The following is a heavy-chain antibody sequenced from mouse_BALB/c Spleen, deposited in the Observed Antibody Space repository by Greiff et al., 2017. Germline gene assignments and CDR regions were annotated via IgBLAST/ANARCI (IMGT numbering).Heavy chain of an antibody. CDR3: ARGGNYAMDY. CDR2: INSNGGST. V-gene: IGHV5-6-3*01. CDR1: GFTFSSYG. J-gene: IGHJ4*01. Sequence: EVKLMESGGGLVQPGGSLKLSCAASGFTFSSYGMSWVRQTPDKRLELVATINSNGGSTYYPDSVKGRFTISRDNAKNTLYLQMSSLKSEDTAMYYCARGGNYAMDYWGQGTSVTVSS.